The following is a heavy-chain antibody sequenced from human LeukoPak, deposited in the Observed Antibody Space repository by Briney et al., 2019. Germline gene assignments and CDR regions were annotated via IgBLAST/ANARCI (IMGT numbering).Heavy chain of an antibody. CDR3: ARLVVGATLGGYYYYYYYMDV. Sequence: SETLSLTCAVYGGSFSGYYWIWIRQPPGKGLEWIGEINHSGSTNYNPSLKSRVTILVDTSKSQFALNLSSVTAADTAIYYCARLVVGATLGGYYYYYYYMDVWGKGTTVTVSS. V-gene: IGHV4-34*01. CDR2: INHSGST. J-gene: IGHJ6*03. D-gene: IGHD1-26*01. CDR1: GGSFSGYY.